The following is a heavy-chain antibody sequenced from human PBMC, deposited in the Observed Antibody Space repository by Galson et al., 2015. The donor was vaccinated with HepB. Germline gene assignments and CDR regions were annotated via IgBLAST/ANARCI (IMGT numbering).Heavy chain of an antibody. CDR2: ISAHKGNT. V-gene: IGHV1-18*04. Sequence: QSGAEVKKPGASVKVSCKASGYTFTSYGINWVRQAPGQGLEWMGWISAHKGNTNYAHNFQGRVTMTTDTSTSTAYMELRRLRSDDTAVYYCARDREDAYYPKHAMDVWGQGTTVTVSS. J-gene: IGHJ6*02. D-gene: IGHD3-10*01. CDR3: ARDREDAYYPKHAMDV. CDR1: GYTFTSYG.